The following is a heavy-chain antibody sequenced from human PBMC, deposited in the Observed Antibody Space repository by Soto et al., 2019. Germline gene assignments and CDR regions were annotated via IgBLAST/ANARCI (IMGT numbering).Heavy chain of an antibody. CDR1: GYTFTGYY. CDR2: INPNSGGT. D-gene: IGHD6-6*01. J-gene: IGHJ6*02. Sequence: ASVKVSWKASGYTFTGYYRHWVRQAPGQGLEWMGWINPNSGGTNYAQKFQGWVTMTRDTSISTAYMELSRLRSDDTAVYYCARGFSSRSSSHYYYGMDVWGQGTTVTVSS. CDR3: ARGFSSRSSSHYYYGMDV. V-gene: IGHV1-2*04.